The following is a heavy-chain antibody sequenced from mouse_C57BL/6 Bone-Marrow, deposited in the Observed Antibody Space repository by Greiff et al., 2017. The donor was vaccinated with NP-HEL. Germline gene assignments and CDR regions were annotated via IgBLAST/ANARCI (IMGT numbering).Heavy chain of an antibody. CDR3: AREGWLLRGAMDY. CDR1: GYSITSGYD. CDR2: ISYSGST. D-gene: IGHD2-3*01. V-gene: IGHV3-1*01. J-gene: IGHJ4*01. Sequence: EVQGVESGPGMVKPFQSLSLTCTVTGYSITSGYDWHWIRHFPGNNLEWMGYISYSGSTNYNPSLKSRISITHDTSKNHFFLKLNSVTTEDTATYYCAREGWLLRGAMDYWGQGTSVTVSS.